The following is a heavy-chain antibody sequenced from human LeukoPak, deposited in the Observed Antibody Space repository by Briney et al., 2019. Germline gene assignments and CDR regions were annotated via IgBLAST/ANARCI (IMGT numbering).Heavy chain of an antibody. Sequence: GGSLRLSCAASEFTFSSHGMTWVRQAPGKGLEWMAVISYDGSNKYYADSVKGRFTISRDNSKNTLYLQMNSLRAEDTAVYYCAKGSGRPYYFDYWGQGTLVTVSS. CDR3: AKGSGRPYYFDY. CDR2: ISYDGSNK. D-gene: IGHD1-26*01. J-gene: IGHJ4*02. V-gene: IGHV3-30*18. CDR1: EFTFSSHG.